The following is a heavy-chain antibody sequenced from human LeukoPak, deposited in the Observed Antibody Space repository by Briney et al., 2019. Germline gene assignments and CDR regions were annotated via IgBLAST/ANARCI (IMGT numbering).Heavy chain of an antibody. J-gene: IGHJ4*02. CDR1: GFTFSSYW. CDR3: ARVGVVVAAFDY. Sequence: PGGSLRLSCAASGFTFSSYWMSWVGQAPGKGREGGANINQDGSEKYYVDSMKGRFTISRDNAKSSLYLQMNSLRAEDTAVYYCARVGVVVAAFDYWGQGTLVTVSS. D-gene: IGHD2-15*01. V-gene: IGHV3-7*01. CDR2: INQDGSEK.